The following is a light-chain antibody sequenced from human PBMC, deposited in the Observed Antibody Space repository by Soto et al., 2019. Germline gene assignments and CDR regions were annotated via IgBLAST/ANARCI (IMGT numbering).Light chain of an antibody. CDR1: QSVSSCY. Sequence: IVLTQSPGTLSLYPGERATLSCMASQSVSSCYLAWYQQKPGQAPRLLIYGASSRATGIPDRFSGSGSGTDFTLTISRLEPEDFAVYYCQQYGSSITFGQGTRLEIK. CDR2: GAS. CDR3: QQYGSSIT. V-gene: IGKV3-20*01. J-gene: IGKJ5*01.